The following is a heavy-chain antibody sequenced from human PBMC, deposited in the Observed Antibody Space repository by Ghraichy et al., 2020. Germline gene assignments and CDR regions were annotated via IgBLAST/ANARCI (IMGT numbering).Heavy chain of an antibody. J-gene: IGHJ4*02. Sequence: LSLTCVASGFSFSGFSMNWVRQAPGKGLEWISYISSSSTTMYYADSVKGRFTVSRDNAKNSLYLQMNNLIDEDAAVYYCARGPSSSIDYWGQGTLVTVSS. CDR2: ISSSSTTM. D-gene: IGHD6-6*01. V-gene: IGHV3-48*02. CDR3: ARGPSSSIDY. CDR1: GFSFSGFS.